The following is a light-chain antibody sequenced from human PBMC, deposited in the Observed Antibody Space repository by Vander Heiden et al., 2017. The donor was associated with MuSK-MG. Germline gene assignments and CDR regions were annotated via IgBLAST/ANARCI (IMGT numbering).Light chain of an antibody. CDR3: QQDNSWSYT. J-gene: IGKJ2*01. CDR1: RSIDGN. Sequence: EIMMTQSPTTLSVSPGERATLSCRASRSIDGNLAWYQQKPGQAPRLLIYGTSTRARGVSDRFNGTRSGTEFTLTIRSLQSEDFAVYYCQQDNSWSYTFGQGTKLEIK. CDR2: GTS. V-gene: IGKV3-15*01.